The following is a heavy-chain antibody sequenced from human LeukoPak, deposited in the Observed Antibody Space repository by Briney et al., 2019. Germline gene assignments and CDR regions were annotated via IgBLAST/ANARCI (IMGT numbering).Heavy chain of an antibody. D-gene: IGHD2-2*02. CDR3: ARDEVVPAAIPPGMDV. Sequence: GGSLRLSCAASNFAFSSYSMHWVRQAPGKGLEWVAVISYDESNIYYADSVKGRFTISRDNSKNTLYLQMNSLRAEDTAVYYCARDEVVPAAIPPGMDVWGQGTTVTVSS. J-gene: IGHJ6*02. CDR2: ISYDESNI. V-gene: IGHV3-30*04. CDR1: NFAFSSYS.